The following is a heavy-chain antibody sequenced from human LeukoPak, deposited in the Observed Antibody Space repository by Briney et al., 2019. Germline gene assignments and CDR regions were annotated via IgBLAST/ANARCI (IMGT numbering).Heavy chain of an antibody. CDR1: GFTFRSYA. V-gene: IGHV3-15*01. CDR2: IKSRGEGGTT. CDR3: TKERRPGSPPWFYGIDV. D-gene: IGHD3-22*01. Sequence: PGGSLRLSCAASGFTFRSYAMSWVRQAPGKGLEWVGRIKSRGEGGTTDYTAPVKGRFTISSDDLGNTLFLQMSGLTTEATAVYYCTKERRPGSPPWFYGIDVWGQGTTVTVSS. J-gene: IGHJ6*02.